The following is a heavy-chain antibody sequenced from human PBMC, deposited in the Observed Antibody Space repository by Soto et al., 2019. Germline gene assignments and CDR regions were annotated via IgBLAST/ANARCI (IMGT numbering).Heavy chain of an antibody. CDR3: ARGVGSSPPRY. Sequence: SETLSLTCTISGGSISVYYWSWIRQSPGQGLEWIGYIYDSGSPYYNPSLKTRVTISADTSKNQISLKLTSATAADTAVYFCARGVGSSPPRYWGRGSLVTVSS. V-gene: IGHV4-59*01. J-gene: IGHJ4*02. D-gene: IGHD3-9*01. CDR2: IYDSGSP. CDR1: GGSISVYY.